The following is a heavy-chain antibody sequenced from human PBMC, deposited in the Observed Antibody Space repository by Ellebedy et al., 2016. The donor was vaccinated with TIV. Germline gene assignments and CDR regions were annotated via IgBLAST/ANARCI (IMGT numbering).Heavy chain of an antibody. CDR2: INHSGST. V-gene: IGHV4-34*01. CDR3: ARGRLGYSSSWYRDY. CDR1: GGSISSYY. J-gene: IGHJ4*02. Sequence: SETLSLTCTVSGGSISSYYWSWIRQAPGKGLEWIGEINHSGSTNYNPSLKSRVTMSVDTLKKQFSLRLSSVTAADTAVYYCARGRLGYSSSWYRDYWGQGTLVTVSP. D-gene: IGHD6-13*01.